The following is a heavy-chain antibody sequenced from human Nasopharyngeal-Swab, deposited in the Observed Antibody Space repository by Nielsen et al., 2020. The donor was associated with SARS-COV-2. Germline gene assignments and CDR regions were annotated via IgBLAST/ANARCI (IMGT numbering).Heavy chain of an antibody. Sequence: GSLRLSCSVSGASISNRTYYWGWIRQSPEKGLQWIGTVFYTGTYYNPSLQSRLTISVDTSKNQFSLNLTSVTAADTAVYYCVRDESGDYLGLPFDSWGPGTLVTVSS. D-gene: IGHD4-17*01. J-gene: IGHJ4*02. CDR1: GASISNRTYY. CDR3: VRDESGDYLGLPFDS. CDR2: VFYTGT. V-gene: IGHV4-39*07.